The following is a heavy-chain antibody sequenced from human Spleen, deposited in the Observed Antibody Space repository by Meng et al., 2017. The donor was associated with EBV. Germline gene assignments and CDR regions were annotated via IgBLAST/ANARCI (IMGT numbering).Heavy chain of an antibody. CDR1: GFTFSSND. V-gene: IGHV3-30*18. J-gene: IGHJ4*02. D-gene: IGHD5-18*01. CDR3: AKGGYSYGYCDY. Sequence: QVQMVESGXXXXXPXRSXGLSCAASGFTFSSNDMHWVRQAPGKGLEWVAFISYDGSKKYYTDSVKGRFTISRDNSKNTLYVQMNSLRPEDTAVYYCAKGGYSYGYCDYWGQGTLVTVSS. CDR2: ISYDGSKK.